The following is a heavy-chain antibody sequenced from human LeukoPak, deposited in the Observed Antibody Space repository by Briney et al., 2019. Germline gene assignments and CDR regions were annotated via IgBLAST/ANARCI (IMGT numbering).Heavy chain of an antibody. V-gene: IGHV3-74*03. D-gene: IGHD3-9*01. CDR2: VSPEGSRT. CDR3: ARDLDWLLFDY. Sequence: GGSLRLSCAASGFTFSTYWMHWVRQAPGKGLVWVARVSPEGSRTTYADSVKGRFTVSRDNDRNTLYLQMNSLRVEDTAVYYCARDLDWLLFDYWGQGTLATVPS. CDR1: GFTFSTYW. J-gene: IGHJ4*02.